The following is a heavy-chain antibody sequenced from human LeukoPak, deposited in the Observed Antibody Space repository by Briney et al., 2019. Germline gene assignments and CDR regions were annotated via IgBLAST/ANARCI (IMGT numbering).Heavy chain of an antibody. D-gene: IGHD3-10*01. Sequence: GGSLRLSCAASGFTFSSYGMHWVRQAPGEGLEWVTFIHSDGSNKYYADSVKGRFTISRDNSKNTLYLQMSSLRAGDTAVYYCAKMVWVGESTNDYWGQGTLVTVSS. CDR2: IHSDGSNK. CDR3: AKMVWVGESTNDY. J-gene: IGHJ4*02. CDR1: GFTFSSYG. V-gene: IGHV3-30*02.